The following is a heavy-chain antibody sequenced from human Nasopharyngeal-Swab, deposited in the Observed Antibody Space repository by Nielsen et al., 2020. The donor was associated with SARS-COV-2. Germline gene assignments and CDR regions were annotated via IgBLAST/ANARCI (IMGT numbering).Heavy chain of an antibody. J-gene: IGHJ6*02. CDR2: IYYSGST. V-gene: IGHV4-31*02. Sequence: WIRQPPGKGLEWIGYIYYSGSTYSNPSLKSRVTISVDTSKNQFSLKLSSVTAADTAVYYCARDRVVPAAMWAYYYYYGMDVWGQGTTVTVSS. D-gene: IGHD2-2*01. CDR3: ARDRVVPAAMWAYYYYYGMDV.